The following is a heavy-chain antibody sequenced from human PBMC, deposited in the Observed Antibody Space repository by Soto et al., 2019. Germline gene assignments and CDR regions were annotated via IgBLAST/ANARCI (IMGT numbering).Heavy chain of an antibody. CDR3: ARHVTMIVVEPDDAFDI. V-gene: IGHV5-51*01. Sequence: EVQLVQSGAEVKKPGESLKISCKGSGYSFTSYWIGWVRQMPGKGLEWMGIIYPGDSDTRYSPSFQGQVTISADKSISTAYLQWSSLKASDTAMYYCARHVTMIVVEPDDAFDIWGQGTMVTVSS. J-gene: IGHJ3*02. D-gene: IGHD3-22*01. CDR1: GYSFTSYW. CDR2: IYPGDSDT.